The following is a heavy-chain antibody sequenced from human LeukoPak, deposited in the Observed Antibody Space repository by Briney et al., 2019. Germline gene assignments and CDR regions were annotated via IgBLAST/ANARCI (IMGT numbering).Heavy chain of an antibody. CDR2: ISGSGGST. V-gene: IGHV3-23*01. D-gene: IGHD6-19*01. CDR3: AKSQWLVPKYFDH. J-gene: IGHJ4*02. CDR1: GFTFSSYG. Sequence: GGSLRLSCAASGFTFSSYGMSWVRQAPGKGLEWVSAISGSGGSTYYADSVKGRFTISRDNSKNTLYLQMNSLRAEDTAVYYCAKSQWLVPKYFDHWGQGTLVTVSS.